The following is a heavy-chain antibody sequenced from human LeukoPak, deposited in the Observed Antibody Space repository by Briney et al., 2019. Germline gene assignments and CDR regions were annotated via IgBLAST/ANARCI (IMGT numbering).Heavy chain of an antibody. Sequence: GASVKVSCKASGYTFTGYYMHWVRQAPGQGLEWMGCINPNSGGTNYAQKFQGRVTMTRDTSISTAYMELSRLRSDDTAVYYCARADIVVVPAARFDPWGQGTLVTVSS. V-gene: IGHV1-2*02. J-gene: IGHJ5*02. CDR2: INPNSGGT. D-gene: IGHD2-2*01. CDR1: GYTFTGYY. CDR3: ARADIVVVPAARFDP.